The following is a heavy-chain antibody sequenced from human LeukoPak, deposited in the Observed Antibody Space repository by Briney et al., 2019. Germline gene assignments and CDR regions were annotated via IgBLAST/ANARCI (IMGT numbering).Heavy chain of an antibody. J-gene: IGHJ4*02. V-gene: IGHV4-59*01. CDR1: GGSISSYY. D-gene: IGHD3-10*01. CDR2: IYYSGYT. CDR3: ARLTPYGSGSYRYHDY. Sequence: PSETLSLTCTVSGGSISSYYWSWIRQPPGKGLEWIGCIYYSGYTNYKSSLKSRVTISVDTSKNQFSLKLSSVTAADTAVYYCARLTPYGSGSYRYHDYWGQGTLVTVSP.